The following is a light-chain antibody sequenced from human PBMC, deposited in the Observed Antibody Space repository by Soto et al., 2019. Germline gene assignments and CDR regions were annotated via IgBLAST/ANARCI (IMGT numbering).Light chain of an antibody. CDR3: QQYGSSPPYT. CDR2: GSS. Sequence: EIVLTQSPGTLSLSPGERATLSCRASQCVSGNYLARYQQKPGQSPRLLIYGSSDRATGIPDRFSVSGSGTDFTLTITRVEPEDFTVYYCQQYGSSPPYTFGQGTKLEIK. J-gene: IGKJ2*01. CDR1: QCVSGNY. V-gene: IGKV3-20*01.